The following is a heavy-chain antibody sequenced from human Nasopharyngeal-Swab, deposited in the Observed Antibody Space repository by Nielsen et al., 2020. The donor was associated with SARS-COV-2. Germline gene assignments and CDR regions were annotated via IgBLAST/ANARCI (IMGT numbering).Heavy chain of an antibody. Sequence: GESLKISCAASGFTFSSYAMSWVRQAPGKGLEWVSAISGSGGSTYYADSVKGRFTISRDNSKNTLYLQMNSLRAEDTAVYYCAKGASYYDILTGSYYYYYYMDVWGKGTTVTVSS. CDR1: GFTFSSYA. J-gene: IGHJ6*03. CDR3: AKGASYYDILTGSYYYYYYMDV. CDR2: ISGSGGST. D-gene: IGHD3-9*01. V-gene: IGHV3-23*01.